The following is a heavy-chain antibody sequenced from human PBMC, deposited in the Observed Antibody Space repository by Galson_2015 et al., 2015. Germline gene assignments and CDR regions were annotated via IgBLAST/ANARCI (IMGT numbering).Heavy chain of an antibody. D-gene: IGHD2-2*01. Sequence: SVKVSCKASGYTFTGYYMHWVRQAPGQGLEWMGWINPNSGGTNYAQKFQGWVTMTRDTSISTAYMELSRLRSDDTAVYYCARDHCSSTSCYDFDYWGQGTLVTVSS. V-gene: IGHV1-2*04. CDR3: ARDHCSSTSCYDFDY. CDR2: INPNSGGT. J-gene: IGHJ4*02. CDR1: GYTFTGYY.